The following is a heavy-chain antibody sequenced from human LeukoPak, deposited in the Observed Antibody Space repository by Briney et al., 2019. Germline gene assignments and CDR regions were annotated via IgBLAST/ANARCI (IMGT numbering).Heavy chain of an antibody. V-gene: IGHV3-30*18. Sequence: GGSLRLSCAASGFTFSSYGMHWVRQAPGKGLEWVAVISYDGSNKYYADSVKGRFTISRDNSKNTLYLQMNSLRAEDTAVYYCAKDIRDSGGFAYWGQGTLVTVSS. CDR1: GFTFSSYG. J-gene: IGHJ4*02. D-gene: IGHD3-10*01. CDR2: ISYDGSNK. CDR3: AKDIRDSGGFAY.